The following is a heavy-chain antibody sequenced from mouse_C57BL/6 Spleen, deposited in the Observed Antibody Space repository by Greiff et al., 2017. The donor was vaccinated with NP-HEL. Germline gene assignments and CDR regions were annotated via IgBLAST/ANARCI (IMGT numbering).Heavy chain of an antibody. CDR1: GFTFSDYG. V-gene: IGHV5-17*01. CDR2: ISSGSSTL. J-gene: IGHJ2*01. Sequence: EVMLVESGGGLVKPGGSLKLSCAASGFTFSDYGMHWVRQAPEKGLEWVAYISSGSSTLYYVDTVKGRFTISRDNAKNTLFLQMTSLRSEDTAMYYCARGLYGGDWGQGTTLTVSS. D-gene: IGHD1-1*02. CDR3: ARGLYGGD.